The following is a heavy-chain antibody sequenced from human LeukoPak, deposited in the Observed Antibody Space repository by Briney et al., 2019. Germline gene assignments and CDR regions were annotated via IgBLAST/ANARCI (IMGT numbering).Heavy chain of an antibody. V-gene: IGHV3-48*01. Sequence: GGSLRLSCAASGFTFSSYSMNWVRQAPGKGLEWVSYISSSSSTIYYADSVKGRFTISRDNSKNTLYLQMNSLRAEDTAVYYCAKEFPDPHYPMAYYFDYWGQGTLVTVSS. J-gene: IGHJ4*02. CDR2: ISSSSSTI. CDR1: GFTFSSYS. CDR3: AKEFPDPHYPMAYYFDY. D-gene: IGHD5-24*01.